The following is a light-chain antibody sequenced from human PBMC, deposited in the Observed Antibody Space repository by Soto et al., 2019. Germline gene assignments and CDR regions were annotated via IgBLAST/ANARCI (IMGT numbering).Light chain of an antibody. CDR1: QSVLYSSNNKNY. CDR3: HQYGNLPLT. J-gene: IGKJ4*01. CDR2: GAS. V-gene: IGKV4-1*01. Sequence: DIVMTQSPDSLAVSLGERATINCKSSQSVLYSSNNKNYLGWYQQKPGQAPRLLIYGASNRATGIPDRFSGSGSGTDFTLTISRLEPEDFAAYYCHQYGNLPLTFGGGTKVDIK.